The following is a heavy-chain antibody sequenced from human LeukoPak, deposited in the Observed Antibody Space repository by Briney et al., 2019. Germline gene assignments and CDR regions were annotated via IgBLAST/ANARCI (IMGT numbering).Heavy chain of an antibody. CDR2: IYYSGST. CDR3: ARVTVEWLSYPYGMDV. V-gene: IGHV4-59*01. CDR1: GGSISSYY. D-gene: IGHD3-3*01. J-gene: IGHJ6*02. Sequence: PSETLSLTCTVSGGSISSYYWSWIRQPPGKGLEWIGYIYYSGSTNCNPSLKSRVTISVDTSKNQFSLKLSSVTAADTAVYYCARVTVEWLSYPYGMDVWGQGTTVAVSS.